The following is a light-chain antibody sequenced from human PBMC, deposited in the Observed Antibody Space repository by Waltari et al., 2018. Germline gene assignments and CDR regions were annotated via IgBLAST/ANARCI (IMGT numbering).Light chain of an antibody. Sequence: QSALTQPASVSGSPGQSITISCTGTSSDVGGYNYFPRYQQHPGKAPKLMIYEVSNRPSGVSNRFSGSKSGNTASLTISGLQAEDEADYYCSSYTSSSTLGVFGGGTKLTVL. V-gene: IGLV2-14*01. CDR1: SSDVGGYNY. CDR2: EVS. J-gene: IGLJ3*02. CDR3: SSYTSSSTLGV.